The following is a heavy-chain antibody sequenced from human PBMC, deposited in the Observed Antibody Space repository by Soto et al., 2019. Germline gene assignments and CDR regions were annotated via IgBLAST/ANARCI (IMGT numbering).Heavy chain of an antibody. CDR2: VYHTGAT. V-gene: IGHV4-59*01. Sequence: SATRSLTCPVSGASISSSYWSWIRQSPERGLEWIAYVYHTGATNYNPSLKSRVTISLDTSKGQFSLNLTSLTTADTAVYFCARGGNRYSNVASGVGGFDYWGQGSLVTVSS. CDR3: ARGGNRYSNVASGVGGFDY. CDR1: GASISSSY. J-gene: IGHJ4*02. D-gene: IGHD5-12*01.